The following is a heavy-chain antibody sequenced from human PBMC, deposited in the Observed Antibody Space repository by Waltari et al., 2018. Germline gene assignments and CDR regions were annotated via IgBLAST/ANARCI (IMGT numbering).Heavy chain of an antibody. V-gene: IGHV1-8*02. CDR3: ARGQPQTGNFDY. D-gene: IGHD7-27*01. CDR2: MNPNSGNT. J-gene: IGHJ4*02. CDR1: GYTFTSYY. Sequence: QVQLVQSGAEVKKPGASVKVSCKASGYTFTSYYMHWVRQAPGQGLEWMGWMNPNSGNTGYAQKFQGRVTMTRNTSISTAYMELSSLRSEDTAVYYCARGQPQTGNFDYWGQGTLVIVSS.